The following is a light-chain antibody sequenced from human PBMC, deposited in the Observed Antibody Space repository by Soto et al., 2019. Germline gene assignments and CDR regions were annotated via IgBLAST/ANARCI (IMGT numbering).Light chain of an antibody. CDR1: SSDVGRYNY. J-gene: IGLJ1*01. CDR2: EVT. V-gene: IGLV2-14*01. Sequence: LTQPASVSGSPGQSITISCTGTSSDVGRYNYVSWYQQYPGRAPKLIIYEVTNRPSGVSDRFSGSKSGNVASLTISGLQAADEADYYCGSYTSTYVRIFGTGTKVTAL. CDR3: GSYTSTYVRI.